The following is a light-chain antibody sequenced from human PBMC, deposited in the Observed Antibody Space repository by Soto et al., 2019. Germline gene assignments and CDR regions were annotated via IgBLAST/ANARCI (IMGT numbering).Light chain of an antibody. CDR2: GAS. J-gene: IGKJ1*01. CDR3: QQYGTTPWT. V-gene: IGKV3-20*01. CDR1: QSVSNNY. Sequence: EIGLTQSPGTLSLSPGERATLSCRASQSVSNNYLAWYHQKAGRAPRLVISGASSRATGIPDRFSGSGSGTDFTLTISRLEPEDFALYYCQQYGTTPWTFGQGTNVEFK.